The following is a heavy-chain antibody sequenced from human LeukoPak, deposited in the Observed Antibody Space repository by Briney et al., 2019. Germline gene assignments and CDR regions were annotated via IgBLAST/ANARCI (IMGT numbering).Heavy chain of an antibody. V-gene: IGHV4-34*01. CDR3: ASAPNYSSGWDHDALDI. D-gene: IGHD6-19*01. J-gene: IGHJ3*02. CDR2: INHSGST. CDR1: GGSFSGYY. Sequence: SETLSLTCAVYGGSFSGYYWSWIRQPPVKGLEWIGEINHSGSTNYNPSLKSRVTISVDTSKNQFSLKLSSVTAADTAVYYCASAPNYSSGWDHDALDIWGQGTMVTVSS.